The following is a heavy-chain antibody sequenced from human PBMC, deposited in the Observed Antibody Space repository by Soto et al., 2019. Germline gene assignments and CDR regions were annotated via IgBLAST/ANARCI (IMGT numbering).Heavy chain of an antibody. CDR2: IYYSGST. V-gene: IGHV4-59*08. J-gene: IGHJ3*02. D-gene: IGHD2-15*01. CDR3: ARHESWGGHKDIVVVVAAKGPRDAFDI. Sequence: SETLSLTCTVSGGSISSYYWSWIRQPPGKGLEWTGYIYYSGSTNYNPSLKSRVTISVDTSKNQFSLKLSSVTAADTAVYYCARHESWGGHKDIVVVVAAKGPRDAFDIWGQGTMVTVSS. CDR1: GGSISSYY.